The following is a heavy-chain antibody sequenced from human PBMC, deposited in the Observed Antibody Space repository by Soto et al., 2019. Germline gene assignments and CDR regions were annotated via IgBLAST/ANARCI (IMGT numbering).Heavy chain of an antibody. CDR3: ATPLAGEGGDAFDI. V-gene: IGHV4-59*01. Sequence: SETLSLTCTVSGGSISSYYWSWIRQPPGKGLEWIGYIYYSGSTNYNPSHKSRVTISVDTSKNQFSLKLSSVTSADTAVYYCATPLAGEGGDAFDIWGQGTMVPVSS. CDR1: GGSISSYY. D-gene: IGHD6-19*01. CDR2: IYYSGST. J-gene: IGHJ3*02.